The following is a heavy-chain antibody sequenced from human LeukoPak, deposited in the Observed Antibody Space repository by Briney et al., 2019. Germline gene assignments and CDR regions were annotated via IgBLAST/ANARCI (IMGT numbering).Heavy chain of an antibody. D-gene: IGHD1-26*01. CDR1: GFTVSSNY. J-gene: IGHJ4*02. Sequence: PGGSLRLSCAASGFTVSSNYMSWVRQAPGKGLEWVSVIYSDDNTYYADSVKGRFTISRDNSKNTLYLQMNSLRAEDTAVYYCAKDRTGGWELLGFHELDYWGQGTLVTVSS. V-gene: IGHV3-53*05. CDR2: IYSDDNT. CDR3: AKDRTGGWELLGFHELDY.